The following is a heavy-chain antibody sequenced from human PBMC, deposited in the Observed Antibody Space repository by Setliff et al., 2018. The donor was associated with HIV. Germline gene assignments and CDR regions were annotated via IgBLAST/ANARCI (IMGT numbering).Heavy chain of an antibody. Sequence: ASVKVSCKASGYNFTSHDINWVRQAPGQGLEWMGWMNPKSGNTGYARKFQGRLTMTRNTSISTAYMELSGLISEDAAVYYCARVLYISGWYGPVVKALDMWGQGTMVTVSS. CDR1: GYNFTSHD. CDR3: ARVLYISGWYGPVVKALDM. J-gene: IGHJ3*02. D-gene: IGHD6-19*01. V-gene: IGHV1-8*01. CDR2: MNPKSGNT.